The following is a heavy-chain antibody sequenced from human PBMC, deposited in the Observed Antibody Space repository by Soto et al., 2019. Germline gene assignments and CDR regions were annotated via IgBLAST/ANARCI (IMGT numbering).Heavy chain of an antibody. J-gene: IGHJ6*02. Sequence: GGSLRLSCAASGFTFSDYYMSWIRQAPGKGLEWVSYIGSSGSTIYYADSVKGRFTISRDNAKNTLYLQMNSLRAEDTALYYCVKDRIAAAVYYYGMDVWGQGTTVTVSS. CDR1: GFTFSDYY. V-gene: IGHV3-11*04. CDR2: IGSSGSTI. CDR3: VKDRIAAAVYYYGMDV. D-gene: IGHD6-13*01.